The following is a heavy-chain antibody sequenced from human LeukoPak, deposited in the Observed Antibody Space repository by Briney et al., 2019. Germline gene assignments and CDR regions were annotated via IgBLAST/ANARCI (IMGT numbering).Heavy chain of an antibody. CDR3: ARMPYTYGAGGYYFDY. CDR1: GYSFTSYW. CDR2: IYPGDSDT. Sequence: GESLKISCKGSGYSFTSYWIGWVRQMPGKGLEWMGIIYPGDSDTGYSPSFQGQVTISADKSISTAYLQWSSLKASDTAMYYCARMPYTYGAGGYYFDYWGQGTLVTVSS. D-gene: IGHD4-17*01. V-gene: IGHV5-51*01. J-gene: IGHJ4*02.